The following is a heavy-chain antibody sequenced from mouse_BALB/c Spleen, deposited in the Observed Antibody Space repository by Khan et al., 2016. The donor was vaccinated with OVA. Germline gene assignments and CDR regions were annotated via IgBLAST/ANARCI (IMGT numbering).Heavy chain of an antibody. CDR1: GFNIKDYY. CDR2: VDPENDNS. V-gene: IGHV14-1*02. CDR3: ARSGYFAWFGY. Sequence: VQLQQSGAELVRPGALVKLSCKASGFNIKDYYIHWVKQRPEQGLEWIGWVDPENDNSIYDPKFQGKATITADTSSNTAYLQLSSLASEDTAVDYCARSGYFAWFGYWGQGTLVTVSA. J-gene: IGHJ3*01.